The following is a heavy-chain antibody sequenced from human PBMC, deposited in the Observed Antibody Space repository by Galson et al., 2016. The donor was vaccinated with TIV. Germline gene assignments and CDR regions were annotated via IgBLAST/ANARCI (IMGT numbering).Heavy chain of an antibody. J-gene: IGHJ3*02. CDR2: INDRGDDT. CDR1: GFTFSSYA. V-gene: IGHV3-23*01. CDR3: AKGGSAFSYGYAFDM. D-gene: IGHD5-18*01. Sequence: SLRLSCAASGFTFSSYAISWVRQAPGKGLEWVSIINDRGDDTYYADSVKGRFTISRDNSKKTLYLQMHSLRAEDTALYFCAKGGSAFSYGYAFDMWGQGTMVTVSS.